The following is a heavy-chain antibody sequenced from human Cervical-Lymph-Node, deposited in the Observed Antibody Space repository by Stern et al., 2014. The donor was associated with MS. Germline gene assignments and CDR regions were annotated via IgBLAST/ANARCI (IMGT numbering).Heavy chain of an antibody. V-gene: IGHV3-33*01. CDR3: TGVNYDILTGYYSDY. CDR1: GFEFSNYG. J-gene: IGHJ4*02. Sequence: VQLLESGGGVVQPGRSLRLSCAASGFEFSNYGIHWVRQAPGKGLEWVAVIWYDGSKKFYAEFVKGRFTISRDNSKNTVYLHMNSLRAEDTALYYCTGVNYDILTGYYSDYWGQGTLVIVSS. D-gene: IGHD3-9*01. CDR2: IWYDGSKK.